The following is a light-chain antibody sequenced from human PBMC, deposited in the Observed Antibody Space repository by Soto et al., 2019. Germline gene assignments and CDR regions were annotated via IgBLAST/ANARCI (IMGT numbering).Light chain of an antibody. CDR3: QQYNNWPLT. CDR1: QTVSSN. J-gene: IGKJ4*01. Sequence: EIVMTQSPATLSLSPGQRATLSCRASQTVSSNLAWYQQKPGQAPRLLIYDVSTRATNIPARFSGSGSGTEFTLTISSLQSEDFAVYYCQQYNNWPLTFGGGTKVEIK. V-gene: IGKV3-15*01. CDR2: DVS.